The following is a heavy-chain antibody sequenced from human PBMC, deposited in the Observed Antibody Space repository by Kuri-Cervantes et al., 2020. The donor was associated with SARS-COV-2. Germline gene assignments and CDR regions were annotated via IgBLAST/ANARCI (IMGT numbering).Heavy chain of an antibody. D-gene: IGHD6-19*01. Sequence: GESLKISCAASGFPFNDYYFTWIRQAPGKGLEWVSSIRPSGGSKFYADSVKGRFTISRDDARKSVFLQMNSLRAEDTAIYYCARDLRLGNSLDHWGQGTLVTVSS. CDR1: GFPFNDYY. V-gene: IGHV3-11*04. J-gene: IGHJ5*02. CDR3: ARDLRLGNSLDH. CDR2: IRPSGGSK.